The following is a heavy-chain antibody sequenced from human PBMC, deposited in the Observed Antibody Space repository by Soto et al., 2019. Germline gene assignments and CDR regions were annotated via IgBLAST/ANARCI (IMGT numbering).Heavy chain of an antibody. CDR2: ISYDGSNK. CDR3: ARDGGIVGADTEMYYFDY. D-gene: IGHD1-26*01. J-gene: IGHJ4*02. V-gene: IGHV3-30-3*01. CDR1: GFTFSSYA. Sequence: PGGSLRLSCAASGFTFSSYAMHWVRQAPGKGLEWVAVISYDGSNKYYADSVKGRFTISRDNSKNTLYLQMNSLRAEDTAVYYCARDGGIVGADTEMYYFDYCGQGTLVTVYS.